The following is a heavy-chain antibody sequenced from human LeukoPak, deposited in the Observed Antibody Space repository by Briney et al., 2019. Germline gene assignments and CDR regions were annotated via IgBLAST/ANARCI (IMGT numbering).Heavy chain of an antibody. CDR3: ARWGSSGYDYYYGMDV. Sequence: GGSLRLSCAASGFTLSSNYMSWVRQAPGKGLEWVSVLYSGGSTYYADSAKGRFTISRDNSKNTMYLRMNSLRAEDTAVYYCARWGSSGYDYYYGMDVWGQGTTVTVSS. D-gene: IGHD6-19*01. CDR1: GFTLSSNY. J-gene: IGHJ6*02. CDR2: LYSGGST. V-gene: IGHV3-66*01.